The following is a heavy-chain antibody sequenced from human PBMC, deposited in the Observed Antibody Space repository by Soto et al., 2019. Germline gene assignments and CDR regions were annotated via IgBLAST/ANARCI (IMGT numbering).Heavy chain of an antibody. Sequence: SVKVSCKASGGTFSSYAISWVRQAPGQGLEWMGGIIPIFGTANYAQKFQGRVTITADESTSTAYMEPSSLRSEDTAMYYCARILYYDSSGYSDWFDPWGQGTLVTVSS. J-gene: IGHJ5*02. D-gene: IGHD3-22*01. V-gene: IGHV1-69*13. CDR2: IIPIFGTA. CDR1: GGTFSSYA. CDR3: ARILYYDSSGYSDWFDP.